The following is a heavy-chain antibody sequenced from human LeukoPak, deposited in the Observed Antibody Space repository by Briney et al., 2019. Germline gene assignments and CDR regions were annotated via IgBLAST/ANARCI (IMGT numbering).Heavy chain of an antibody. CDR1: GTFTDYS. J-gene: IGHJ5*02. CDR2: IIPILDQT. Sequence: PVKVSCKASGTFTDYSISWVRQAPGQGLEWMGRIIPILDQTDYTQKFHDRVTFTADKSTTTAYMELTSLNSEDTAIYYCVVSGYYYDWFDPWGQGTLVTVS. D-gene: IGHD3-3*01. V-gene: IGHV1-69*02. CDR3: VVSGYYYDWFDP.